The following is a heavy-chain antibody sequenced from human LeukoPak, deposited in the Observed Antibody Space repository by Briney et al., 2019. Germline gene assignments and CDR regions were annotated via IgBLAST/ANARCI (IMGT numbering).Heavy chain of an antibody. CDR1: GFTFSSYG. V-gene: IGHV3-30*03. CDR3: ARDLTAMVQISTGMDV. J-gene: IGHJ6*02. CDR2: ISYDGSNK. D-gene: IGHD5-18*01. Sequence: GGSLRLSCAASGFTFSSYGMHWVRQAPGKGLEWVAVISYDGSNKYYADSVKGRFTISRDNSKNTLYLQMNSLRAEDTAVYYCARDLTAMVQISTGMDVWGQGTTVTVSS.